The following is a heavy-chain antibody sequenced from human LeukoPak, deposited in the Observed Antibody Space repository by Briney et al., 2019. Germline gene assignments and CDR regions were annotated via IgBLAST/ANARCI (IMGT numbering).Heavy chain of an antibody. CDR1: GFTFSSYG. CDR3: ARDRTGLGDY. CDR2: IWYDGSTK. V-gene: IGHV3-33*01. D-gene: IGHD1-14*01. J-gene: IGHJ4*02. Sequence: PVGALRLSCAASGFTFSSYGMHRVRQAPGKGLEWVAVIWYDGSTKYYAESVKARFTISRENSKNTLNLQMNSLRAEDTAVYYCARDRTGLGDYWGQGTLVTVSS.